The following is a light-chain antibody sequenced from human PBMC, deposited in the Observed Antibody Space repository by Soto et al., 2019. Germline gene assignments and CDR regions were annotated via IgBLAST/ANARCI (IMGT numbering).Light chain of an antibody. V-gene: IGKV3-20*01. CDR1: QSVTNNF. J-gene: IGKJ3*01. Sequence: IVLTQSPGTLSLSPGERATLSCGASQSVTNNFLAWYQQKPGQAPRLLIYGASSKATAVPDRFSGSGSGTDFTLTISRLEPGDFAVYYCQQYGTPHFTFGPGTKVDIK. CDR3: QQYGTPHFT. CDR2: GAS.